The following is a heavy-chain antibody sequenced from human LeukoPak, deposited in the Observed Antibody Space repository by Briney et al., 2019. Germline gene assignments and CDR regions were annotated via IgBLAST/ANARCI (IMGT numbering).Heavy chain of an antibody. CDR3: ARARGYCSSTSCQREAFDI. D-gene: IGHD2-2*03. V-gene: IGHV1-2*02. CDR2: INPNSGGT. J-gene: IGHJ3*02. CDR1: GYTFTGYY. Sequence: ASVKVSCKASGYTFTGYYMHWVRQAPGQGLEWMGWINPNSGGTNYAQKFQGRVTMTRDTSISTAYMELSRLRSDDTAVYYCARARGYCSSTSCQREAFDIWGQGTMVTVSS.